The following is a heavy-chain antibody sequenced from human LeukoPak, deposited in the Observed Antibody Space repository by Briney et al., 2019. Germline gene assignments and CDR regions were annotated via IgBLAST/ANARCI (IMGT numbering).Heavy chain of an antibody. Sequence: PGGSLRLSCAASGFTFSSYAMHWVRQAPGKGLEWVAVISYDGSNKYYADSVKGRFTISRDNSKNTLYLQMNSLRAEDTAVYYCAKVRFLEWLSSPGYFDYWGQGTLVTVSS. J-gene: IGHJ4*02. V-gene: IGHV3-30-3*01. CDR1: GFTFSSYA. CDR2: ISYDGSNK. CDR3: AKVRFLEWLSSPGYFDY. D-gene: IGHD3-3*01.